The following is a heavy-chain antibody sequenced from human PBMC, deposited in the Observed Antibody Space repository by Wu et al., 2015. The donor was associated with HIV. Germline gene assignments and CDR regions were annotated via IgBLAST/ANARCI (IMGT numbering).Heavy chain of an antibody. J-gene: IGHJ4*02. V-gene: IGHV1-2*02. D-gene: IGHD5-24*01. CDR3: ARLQSLHGLYSNADY. CDR2: INPNRGGT. Sequence: QVQLVQSGAEVKKPGSSLKVSCKASGGTFSNYGISWVRQAPGQGLEWMGWINPNRGGTKYAQKFQGRVTMTRDTAVSTAYLDLNSLTSDDTAVYYCARLQSLHGLYSNADYWGQGTLVTVSS. CDR1: GGTFSNYG.